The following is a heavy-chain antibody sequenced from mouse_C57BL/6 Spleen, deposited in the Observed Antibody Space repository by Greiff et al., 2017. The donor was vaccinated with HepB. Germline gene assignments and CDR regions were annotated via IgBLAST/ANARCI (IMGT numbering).Heavy chain of an antibody. V-gene: IGHV1-54*01. CDR2: INPGSGGT. CDR1: GYAFTNYL. D-gene: IGHD2-2*01. CDR3: AGSTMVTTGDYYAMDY. Sequence: VQLQESGAELVRPGTSVKVSCKASGYAFTNYLIEWVKQRPGQGLEWIGVINPGSGGTNYNEKFKGKATLTADKSSSTAYMQLSSLTSEDSAVYFCAGSTMVTTGDYYAMDYWGQGTSVTVSS. J-gene: IGHJ4*01.